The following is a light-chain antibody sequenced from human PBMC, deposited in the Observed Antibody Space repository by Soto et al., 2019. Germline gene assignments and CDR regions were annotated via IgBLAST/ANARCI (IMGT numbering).Light chain of an antibody. CDR3: SSYTSGSTLEV. Sequence: QSALTQPASVSGSPGQSITISCTGTSSDVGGYNYVSWYQHHPGKAPKLMIYEVSNRPSGVSNRCSGSKSGNTASLTISGLQAEDEADYYCSSYTSGSTLEVFGTGTKVTVL. CDR1: SSDVGGYNY. J-gene: IGLJ1*01. V-gene: IGLV2-14*01. CDR2: EVS.